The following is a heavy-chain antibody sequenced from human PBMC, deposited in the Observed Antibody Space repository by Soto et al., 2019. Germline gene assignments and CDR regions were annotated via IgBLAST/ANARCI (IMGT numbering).Heavy chain of an antibody. V-gene: IGHV3-15*01. CDR3: TTVATGTRDYYYGMDV. CDR2: IKSKTDGGTT. D-gene: IGHD4-17*01. Sequence: GGSLRLSCAASGFTFSNAWMSWVRQAPGKGLEWVGRIKSKTDGGTTDYAAPVKGRFTISRDDSKNTLYLQMNSLKTEDTAVYYCTTVATGTRDYYYGMDVWGQGTTVTAP. CDR1: GFTFSNAW. J-gene: IGHJ6*02.